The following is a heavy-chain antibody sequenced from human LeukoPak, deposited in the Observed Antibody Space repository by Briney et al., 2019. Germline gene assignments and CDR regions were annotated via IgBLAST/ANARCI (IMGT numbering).Heavy chain of an antibody. V-gene: IGHV4-38-2*02. D-gene: IGHD3-9*01. J-gene: IGHJ4*02. CDR2: IYHSGST. CDR1: GYSISSGYY. Sequence: SETLSLTCTVSGYSISSGYYWGWIRQPPGKGLEWIGSIYHSGSTYYNPSLKSRVTISVDTSKNQFSLKLSSVTAADTAVYYCARDLYDILTGYYNPFFGYWGQGTLVTVSS. CDR3: ARDLYDILTGYYNPFFGY.